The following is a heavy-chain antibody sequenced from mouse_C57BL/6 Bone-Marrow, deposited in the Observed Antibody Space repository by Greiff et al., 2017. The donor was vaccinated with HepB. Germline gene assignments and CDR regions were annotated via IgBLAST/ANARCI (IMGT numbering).Heavy chain of an antibody. CDR2: ISYDGSN. CDR1: GYSITSGYY. J-gene: IGHJ3*01. CDR3: AKDEVWFAY. V-gene: IGHV3-6*01. Sequence: ESGPGLVKPSQSLSLTCSVTGYSITSGYYWNWIRQFPGNKLEWIGYISYDGSNNYNPSLKNRISITRDTSKNQFFLKLNSVTTEDTATYYCAKDEVWFAYWGQGTQVTVSA. D-gene: IGHD2-14*01.